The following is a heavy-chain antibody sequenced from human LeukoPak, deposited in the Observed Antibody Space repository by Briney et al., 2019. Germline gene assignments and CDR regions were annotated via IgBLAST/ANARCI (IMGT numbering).Heavy chain of an antibody. V-gene: IGHV4-59*08. D-gene: IGHD6-19*01. J-gene: IGHJ4*02. CDR1: GENFSIYF. CDR3: ARHQRSGWYLDY. Sequence: PSETLSLTCAVYGENFSIYFYSWIRQPPGKGLEWIGYIFFSGSTNYNPSLKSRVTISLDTSKNQFSLQLSSVTAADTAVYHCARHQRSGWYLDYWGQGTLITVSS. CDR2: IFFSGST.